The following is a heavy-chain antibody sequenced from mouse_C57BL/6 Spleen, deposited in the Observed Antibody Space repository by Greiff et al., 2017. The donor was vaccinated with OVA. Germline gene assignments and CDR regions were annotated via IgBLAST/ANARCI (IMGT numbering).Heavy chain of an antibody. V-gene: IGHV2-6*01. CDR2: IWGVGST. D-gene: IGHD1-1*01. J-gene: IGHJ4*01. Sequence: QVQLKQSGPGLVAPSQSLSITCTVSGFSLTSYGVDWVRQSPGKGLEWLGVIWGVGSTNYNSALKSRLSISKDNSKSQVFLKMNSLQTDDTAMYYCASRITTGAMDYWGQGTSVTVSS. CDR1: GFSLTSYG. CDR3: ASRITTGAMDY.